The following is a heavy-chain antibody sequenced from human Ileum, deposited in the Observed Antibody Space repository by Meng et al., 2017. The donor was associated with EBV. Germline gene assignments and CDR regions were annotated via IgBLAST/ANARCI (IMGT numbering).Heavy chain of an antibody. CDR3: ARRHGSSAYRDY. Sequence: QVQLQETGPGLLEPSESLVLTCTVSGGSISSGNYYWGWIRQPPGEGLEWIANIHYSGSTYYNPSLKSRVTISMDASKNQFSLKLTSVTAADTAMYYCARRHGSSAYRDYWGQGTLITASS. CDR1: GGSISSGNYY. CDR2: IHYSGST. J-gene: IGHJ4*02. V-gene: IGHV4-39*07. D-gene: IGHD5-12*01.